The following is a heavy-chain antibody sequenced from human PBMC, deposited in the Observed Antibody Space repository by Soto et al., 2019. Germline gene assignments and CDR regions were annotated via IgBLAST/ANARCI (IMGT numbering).Heavy chain of an antibody. Sequence: QVQLQQWGAGLLKPSETLSLTCAVYGGSFSGYYWSWIRQPPGKGLEWIGEINHSGSTNYNPSLKSRVGISLDTSKNQFSLKLSSVTAADTAVYYCARGSSSGWSPGLDYWGQGTLVTVSS. CDR3: ARGSSSGWSPGLDY. V-gene: IGHV4-34*01. CDR2: INHSGST. J-gene: IGHJ4*02. CDR1: GGSFSGYY. D-gene: IGHD6-19*01.